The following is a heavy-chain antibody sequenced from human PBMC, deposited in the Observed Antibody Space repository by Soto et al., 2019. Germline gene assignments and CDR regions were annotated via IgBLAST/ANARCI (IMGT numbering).Heavy chain of an antibody. CDR2: IYHSGST. CDR1: GGSVNIGTYY. J-gene: IGHJ4*02. V-gene: IGHV4-61*01. Sequence: SETLSLTCTVPGGSVNIGTYYWSWIRQPPGKGLEWIGYIYHSGSTYYNPSLKSRVTISVDTSKNQFSLKLSSVTAADTAVYYCARSDGRYWGQGTLVTVS. CDR3: ARSDGRY.